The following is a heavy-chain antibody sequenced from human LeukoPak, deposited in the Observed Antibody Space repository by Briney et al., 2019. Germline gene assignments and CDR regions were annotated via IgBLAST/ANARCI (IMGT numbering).Heavy chain of an antibody. CDR2: INHSGST. J-gene: IGHJ5*02. Sequence: PSETLSLTCAVYGGSFSGYYWSWIRQPPGKGLKWIGEINHSGSTNYNPSLKSRVTISVDTSKNQFSLKLSSVTAADTAVYYCARGVSRITIFGVAANWFDPWGQGTLVTVSS. D-gene: IGHD3-3*01. V-gene: IGHV4-34*01. CDR3: ARGVSRITIFGVAANWFDP. CDR1: GGSFSGYY.